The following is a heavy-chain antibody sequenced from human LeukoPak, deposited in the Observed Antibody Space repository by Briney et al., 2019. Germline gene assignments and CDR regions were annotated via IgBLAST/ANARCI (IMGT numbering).Heavy chain of an antibody. J-gene: IGHJ4*02. D-gene: IGHD4-23*01. CDR1: GFTFSSYW. CDR2: IKSKTDGGTT. V-gene: IGHV3-15*07. CDR3: TTKGTVTPGTSFDY. Sequence: GGSLRLSCAASGFTFSSYWMHWVRQAPGKGLEWVGRIKSKTDGGTTDYAAPVKGRFTISRDDSKNTLYLQMNSLKTEDTAVYYCTTKGTVTPGTSFDYWGQGTLVTVSS.